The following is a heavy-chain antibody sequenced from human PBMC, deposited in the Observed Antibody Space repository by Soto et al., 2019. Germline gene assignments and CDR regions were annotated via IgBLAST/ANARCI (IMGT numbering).Heavy chain of an antibody. D-gene: IGHD5-12*01. CDR3: ARDYDEWWLRRRGNWFDP. CDR2: INPNGGST. CDR1: GYTFINYY. V-gene: IGHV1-46*01. J-gene: IGHJ5*02. Sequence: ASVKVSCKASGYTFINYYMHWVRQAPGQGLEWMGIINPNGGSTTYAQKFQGRVTLTRDTSTNTVNMELSSLRSEDTAVYYCARDYDEWWLRRRGNWFDPWGQGTLVTVSS.